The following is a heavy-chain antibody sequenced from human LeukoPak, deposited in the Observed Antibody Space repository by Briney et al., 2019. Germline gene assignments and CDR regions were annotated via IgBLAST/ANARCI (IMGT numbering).Heavy chain of an antibody. D-gene: IGHD6-19*01. Sequence: PGASLRLSCVTSGFTFGSYVMSWVRQAPGKGLEWVSAISGRSDGTYYSDSMKGRFTISRDNSKNTLYLQMNSLRAEDTAVYYCAKGSGPSRPYYFDYWGQGTLVTVSS. CDR1: GFTFGSYV. CDR2: ISGRSDGT. CDR3: AKGSGPSRPYYFDY. V-gene: IGHV3-23*01. J-gene: IGHJ4*02.